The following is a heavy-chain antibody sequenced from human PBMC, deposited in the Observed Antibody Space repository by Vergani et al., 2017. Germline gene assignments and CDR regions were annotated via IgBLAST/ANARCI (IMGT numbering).Heavy chain of an antibody. V-gene: IGHV4-4*02. CDR1: GGSISSSNW. J-gene: IGHJ5*02. D-gene: IGHD2-2*01. CDR2: IYHSGST. CDR3: ARSLVGYCSSTSCYGGNWFDP. Sequence: QVQLQESGPGLVKPSGTLSLTCAVSGGSISSSNWWSWVRQPPGKGLGWIGEIYHSGSTNYNPSLKSRVTISVDKSKNQFSLKLCSVTAADTAVYYCARSLVGYCSSTSCYGGNWFDPWGQGTLVTVSS.